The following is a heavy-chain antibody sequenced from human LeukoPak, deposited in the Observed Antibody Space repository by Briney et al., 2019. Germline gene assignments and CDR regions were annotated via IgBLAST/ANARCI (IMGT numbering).Heavy chain of an antibody. J-gene: IGHJ4*02. Sequence: GGSLRLSCTASGFAFSSYAMSWVRQAPGVGLEWVSAIDGGGGRTWHADSVRGRFTISRDNSKNTLFMQMNRLRAEDTAVYYCAKDFYDSSGSRYDYWGQGTLVTVSS. CDR1: GFAFSSYA. CDR3: AKDFYDSSGSRYDY. D-gene: IGHD3-22*01. V-gene: IGHV3-23*01. CDR2: IDGGGGRT.